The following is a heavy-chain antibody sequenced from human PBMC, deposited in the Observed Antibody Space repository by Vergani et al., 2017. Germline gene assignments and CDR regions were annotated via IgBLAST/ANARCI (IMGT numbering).Heavy chain of an antibody. Sequence: QVQVVQSGAEVKKSGASVKVSCKTSGYTFSNYYMHWVRQAPGQGLEWMGIINPSGGHTNYAQKFQGRVTMTRDTSTSTVYMELSSLRSEDTAIYYCARDRSVGATTVDYWGQGTLVTVSS. CDR1: GYTFSNYY. D-gene: IGHD1-26*01. CDR3: ARDRSVGATTVDY. J-gene: IGHJ4*02. V-gene: IGHV1-46*01. CDR2: INPSGGHT.